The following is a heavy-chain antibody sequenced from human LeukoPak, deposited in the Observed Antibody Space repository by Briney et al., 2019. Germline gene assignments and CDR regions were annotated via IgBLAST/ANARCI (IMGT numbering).Heavy chain of an antibody. CDR1: GYTISSYW. CDR3: ARDILVVTSWSFDY. J-gene: IGHJ4*02. V-gene: IGHV3-7*01. Sequence: GESLKISCETSGYTISSYWMSWVRQPPGKGLEGVANIKQDGREKYYVDSVKGRFTISRDNSKNQLYLQMNSLTAEDTAVYYCARDILVVTSWSFDYWGQGTLVTVSS. CDR2: IKQDGREK. D-gene: IGHD2-21*02.